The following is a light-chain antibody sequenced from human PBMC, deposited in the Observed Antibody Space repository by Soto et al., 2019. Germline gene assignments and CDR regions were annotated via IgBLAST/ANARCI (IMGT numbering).Light chain of an antibody. Sequence: QSVLTQPPSASGTPGQRVTISCSGSSSNIGSNTVNWYQQIPGTAPKLLIYSNNQRPSGVPDRFSGSKSGTSASLAISWLQSEDEADYYCAAWDDSLSGWVFGGGTKLTVL. CDR3: AAWDDSLSGWV. CDR2: SNN. V-gene: IGLV1-44*01. CDR1: SSNIGSNT. J-gene: IGLJ3*02.